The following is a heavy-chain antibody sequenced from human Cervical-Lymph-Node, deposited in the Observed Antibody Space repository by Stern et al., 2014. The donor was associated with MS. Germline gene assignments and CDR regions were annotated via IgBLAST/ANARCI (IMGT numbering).Heavy chain of an antibody. CDR1: GFTFSSAW. V-gene: IGHV3-15*01. Sequence: EVQLVQSGGGLVKPGGSLKLSCEASGFTFSSAWLSWVRQAPGKGLEWVGRIKSKTDDETPDYAAPVKGRFTISKDESKNTLYLLMNALKTEDTAVYYCSKEYHYYGLDVWGQGTTVTVSS. D-gene: IGHD3-22*01. J-gene: IGHJ6*02. CDR3: SKEYHYYGLDV. CDR2: IKSKTDDETP.